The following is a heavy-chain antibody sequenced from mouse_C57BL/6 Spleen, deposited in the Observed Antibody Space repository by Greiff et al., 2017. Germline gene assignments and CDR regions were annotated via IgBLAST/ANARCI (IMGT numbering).Heavy chain of an antibody. V-gene: IGHV1-39*01. CDR3: AIMDYGSSGYYYAMDY. Sequence: EVQLQQSGPELVKPGASVKISCKASGYSFTDYNMNWVKQSNVNSLEWIGVINPNYGTTSYNQKCKGKATLTVDQSSSTAYMQLNSLTSEDSAVYYCAIMDYGSSGYYYAMDYWGQGTSVTVSS. CDR2: INPNYGTT. J-gene: IGHJ4*01. D-gene: IGHD1-1*01. CDR1: GYSFTDYN.